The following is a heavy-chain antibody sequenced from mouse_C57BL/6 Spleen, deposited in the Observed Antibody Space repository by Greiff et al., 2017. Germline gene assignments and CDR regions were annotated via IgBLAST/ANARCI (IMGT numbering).Heavy chain of an antibody. Sequence: QVQLQQPGAELVKPGASVKLSCKASGYTFTSYWMQWVKQRPGQGLEWIGEINPSDSDTNYNQKFKGKATLTVDTSSSTAYMQLSSLTSEDSAVYSCASKGDYDDGYYVDDRGKGTTLSVSS. CDR3: ASKGDYDDGYYVDD. CDR1: GYTFTSYW. V-gene: IGHV1-50*01. CDR2: INPSDSDT. D-gene: IGHD2-4*01. J-gene: IGHJ2*01.